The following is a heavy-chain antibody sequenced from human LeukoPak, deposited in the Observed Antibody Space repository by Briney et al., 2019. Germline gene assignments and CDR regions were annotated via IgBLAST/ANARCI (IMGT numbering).Heavy chain of an antibody. CDR3: ARWEAATQTNIERTISRRAFDI. V-gene: IGHV4-31*03. Sequence: SQTLSLTCTVSGGSISSGGYFWSWIRQPPGRGLEWIEYTNYSGSTYYNPFLKSRLTISVDTSKNQFSLKVRYVPAADTAVYFCARWEAATQTNIERTISRRAFDIWGQGTMVSVSS. J-gene: IGHJ3*02. D-gene: IGHD3-3*01. CDR1: GGSISSGGYF. CDR2: TNYSGST.